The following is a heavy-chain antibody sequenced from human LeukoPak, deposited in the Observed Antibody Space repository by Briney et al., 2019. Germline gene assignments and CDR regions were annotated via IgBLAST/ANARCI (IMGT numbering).Heavy chain of an antibody. V-gene: IGHV1-46*01. Sequence: ASVKVSCKASGYTFTSYYMHWVRQAPGQGLEWMGIINPSGGSTSYAQKFQGRVTMTRDMSTSTVYMELSSLRSEDTAVYYCARDIVVVPAAKHLDYWGQGTLVTVSS. CDR3: ARDIVVVPAAKHLDY. J-gene: IGHJ4*02. CDR2: INPSGGST. D-gene: IGHD2-2*01. CDR1: GYTFTSYY.